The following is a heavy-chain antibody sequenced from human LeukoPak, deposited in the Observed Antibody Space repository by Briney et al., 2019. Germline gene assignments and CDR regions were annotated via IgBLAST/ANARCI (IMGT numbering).Heavy chain of an antibody. D-gene: IGHD1-14*01. J-gene: IGHJ6*03. CDR3: ATLTRRGYYYYMDV. CDR2: INHSGST. Sequence: SETLSLTCTVYGGSFSGYYWSWIRQPPGKGLEWIGEINHSGSTNYNPSLKSRVTISVDTSKNQFSLKLSSVTAADTAVYYCATLTRRGYYYYMDVWGKGTTVTVSS. V-gene: IGHV4-34*01. CDR1: GGSFSGYY.